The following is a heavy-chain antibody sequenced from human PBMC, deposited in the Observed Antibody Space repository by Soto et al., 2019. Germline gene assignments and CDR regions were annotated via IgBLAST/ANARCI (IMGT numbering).Heavy chain of an antibody. V-gene: IGHV3-74*01. D-gene: IGHD3-16*01. Sequence: GGSLRLSCAASGFTFTRYSMNWVRQAPGKGLVWVSRTNQHGTIIDYADFVKGRFTISRDNAKNTLYLEMDSLRVEDTAVYYCTRDIGGRGALWGPGTLVTVSS. CDR2: TNQHGTII. CDR1: GFTFTRYS. CDR3: TRDIGGRGAL. J-gene: IGHJ4*02.